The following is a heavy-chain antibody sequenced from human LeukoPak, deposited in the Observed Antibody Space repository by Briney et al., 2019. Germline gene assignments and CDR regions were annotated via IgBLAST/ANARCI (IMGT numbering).Heavy chain of an antibody. D-gene: IGHD3-3*01. J-gene: IGHJ1*01. CDR2: IKQDGSET. V-gene: IGHV3-7*01. CDR1: GFTFSDYY. CDR3: ARDAAYDFRNPYRYFQH. Sequence: GGSLRLSCAASGFTFSDYYMSWIRQAPGKGLDWVGNIKQDGSETYYADSLKGRFTISRDNAKSALYLQMNSLRAEDTAVYYCARDAAYDFRNPYRYFQHWGQGTLVTVSS.